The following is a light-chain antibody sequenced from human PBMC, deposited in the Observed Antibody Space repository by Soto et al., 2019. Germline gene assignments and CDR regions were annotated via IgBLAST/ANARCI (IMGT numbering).Light chain of an antibody. J-gene: IGKJ1*01. Sequence: EIVMTHSPATLSVSPGEVATLSFRAIQSASSKLAWYQQKPCQAPRLLIYGASTRATGIPDRFSGSGSGTDFTLTISRLEPEDFAVYYCQQYGSSPETFGQGTKVDIK. CDR1: QSASSK. V-gene: IGKV3-20*01. CDR3: QQYGSSPET. CDR2: GAS.